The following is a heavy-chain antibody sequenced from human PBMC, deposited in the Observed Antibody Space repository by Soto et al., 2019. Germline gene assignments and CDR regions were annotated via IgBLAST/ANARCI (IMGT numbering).Heavy chain of an antibody. V-gene: IGHV1-8*01. CDR2: MNPYSGNT. J-gene: IGHJ5*02. CDR1: GYTFSDYD. Sequence: QVQLVQSGAEVKKPGASVKVSCKASGYTFSDYDINWVRQAAGQGLEWMGWMNPYSGNTGYAQKSKCXVXLXIXXSITTAYLELSSLTFEDTAIYYCARGRFRRTWFDPWGQGTLVTVSS. D-gene: IGHD3-16*01. CDR3: ARGRFRRTWFDP.